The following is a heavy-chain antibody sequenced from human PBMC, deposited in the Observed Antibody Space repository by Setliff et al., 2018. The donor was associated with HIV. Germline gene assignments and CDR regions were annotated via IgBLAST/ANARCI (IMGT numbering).Heavy chain of an antibody. CDR1: GDSVSGYY. Sequence: SETLSLTCTVSGDSVSGYYWTWIRQPPGKGLEWIGDIYYTGSTNFNASLKSRVTISVDTSKNQFSLKLSSVTAADTAVYYCARDPSEGYYDSSGYFDYWGQGTLVTVSS. CDR3: ARDPSEGYYDSSGYFDY. D-gene: IGHD3-22*01. V-gene: IGHV4-59*02. CDR2: IYYTGST. J-gene: IGHJ4*02.